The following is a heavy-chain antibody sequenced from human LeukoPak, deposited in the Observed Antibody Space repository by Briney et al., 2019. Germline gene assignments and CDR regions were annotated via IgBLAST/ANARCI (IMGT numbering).Heavy chain of an antibody. Sequence: GESLKISCKGSGYSFTSYWIGWVRQMPGKGLEWMGIIYPGDSDTRYGPSFQGQVTISADKSITTAYLQWSSLKASDTAMYYCARQLRYFDWLIDYWGQGTLVTVSS. D-gene: IGHD3-9*01. CDR3: ARQLRYFDWLIDY. J-gene: IGHJ4*02. V-gene: IGHV5-51*01. CDR1: GYSFTSYW. CDR2: IYPGDSDT.